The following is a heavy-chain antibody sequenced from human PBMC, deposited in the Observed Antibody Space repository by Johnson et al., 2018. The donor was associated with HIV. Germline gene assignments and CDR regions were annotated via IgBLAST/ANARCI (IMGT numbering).Heavy chain of an antibody. Sequence: QVQLVESGGGVVQPGGSLRLSCAASGFTFSSYAMHWVRQAPGKGLEWVAFIRCNGSTKYYADSVKGRFTISRDNSKNTLYLQMNSLKTEDTAVYYCTRVGSNAADIWGQGTMVTVSS. CDR2: IRCNGSTK. J-gene: IGHJ3*02. V-gene: IGHV3-30*02. CDR3: TRVGSNAADI. CDR1: GFTFSSYA. D-gene: IGHD2-15*01.